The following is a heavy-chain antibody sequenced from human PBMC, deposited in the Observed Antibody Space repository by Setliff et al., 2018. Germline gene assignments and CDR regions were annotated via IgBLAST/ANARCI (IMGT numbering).Heavy chain of an antibody. CDR1: GVTFSRHA. CDR3: ARTYCSDTSCYDYYYYMDV. CDR2: MSNDGSDK. J-gene: IGHJ6*03. Sequence: LRLSCAASGVTFSRHAMHWVRQAPGKGLEWVAVMSNDGSDKNYADSVKGRFTISRDNSKNTLYLQMNSLRAEDTAVYYCARTYCSDTSCYDYYYYMDVWGKGTTVTVSS. V-gene: IGHV3-30*01. D-gene: IGHD2-2*01.